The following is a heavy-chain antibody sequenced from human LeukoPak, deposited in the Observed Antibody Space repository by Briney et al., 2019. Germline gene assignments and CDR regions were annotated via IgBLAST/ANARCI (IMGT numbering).Heavy chain of an antibody. D-gene: IGHD6-19*01. CDR3: ARSDSSGRHYYYYYMDV. CDR1: GYTFTSYD. J-gene: IGHJ6*03. Sequence: ASVKVSCKASGYTFTSYDINWVRQATGQGLEWMGWMNPNSGNTGYAQKFQGRVTMTRNTSISTAYMELSSLRSEDTAVYYCARSDSSGRHYYYYYMDVWGKGTTVTVSS. CDR2: MNPNSGNT. V-gene: IGHV1-8*01.